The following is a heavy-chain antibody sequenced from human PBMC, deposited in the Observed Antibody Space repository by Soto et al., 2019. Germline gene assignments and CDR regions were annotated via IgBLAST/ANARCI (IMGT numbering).Heavy chain of an antibody. V-gene: IGHV4-28*01. CDR1: CSSIINDNW. D-gene: IGHD1-26*01. CDR3: ATKDNGKYFFDY. CDR2: IHHTGYT. Sequence: SETLSLTCGFSCSSIINDNWWVWIRQPPGKGLEWIGYIHHTGYTYSNPSLKSRLTMSVDTSKNQFSLKLSSVTAVDTAVYYCATKDNGKYFFDYWGQGTLVTVSS. J-gene: IGHJ4*02.